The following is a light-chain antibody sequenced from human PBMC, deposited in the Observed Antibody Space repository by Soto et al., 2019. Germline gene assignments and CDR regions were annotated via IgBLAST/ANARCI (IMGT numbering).Light chain of an antibody. CDR2: EAS. Sequence: IQMTQSPSTLSASVGDRVTMTFRASQTISDSLNWYQQKPGKAPNLLIYEASSLESGVPSRFTGSGSGTDFTLTISSLQPDDFATYYCQQYYSYSLTFGQGTKVDIK. CDR3: QQYYSYSLT. CDR1: QTISDS. J-gene: IGKJ1*01. V-gene: IGKV1-5*01.